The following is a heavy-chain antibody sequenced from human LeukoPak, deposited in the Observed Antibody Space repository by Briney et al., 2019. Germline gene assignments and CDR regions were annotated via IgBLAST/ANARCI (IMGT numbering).Heavy chain of an antibody. D-gene: IGHD6-13*01. V-gene: IGHV3-21*01. CDR1: GFTFSLYS. Sequence: GGSLRLSCAASGFTFSLYSMNWVRQAPRKGLEWVSSISSSSSYIHYADSVKGRFTISRDNAKNSLYLQMNSLRAEDTAVYYCARVRSSSLYDAFDIWGQGTMVTVSS. J-gene: IGHJ3*02. CDR3: ARVRSSSLYDAFDI. CDR2: ISSSSSYI.